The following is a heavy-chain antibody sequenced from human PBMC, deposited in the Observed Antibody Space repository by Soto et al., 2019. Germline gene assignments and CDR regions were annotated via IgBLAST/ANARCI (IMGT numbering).Heavy chain of an antibody. CDR2: ASATGGSV. D-gene: IGHD2-15*01. CDR3: AKDGSDRPIDY. Sequence: EVQLREYGGGLIRPGGSLRLSCAASGFTFSAYAMHWVRQAPGKGLEWVSAASATGGSVYYADAVKGRFTISRDDSKNPLYLQLSRLSAEDTAIYYCAKDGSDRPIDYWGQGTLVT. CDR1: GFTFSAYA. V-gene: IGHV3-23*01. J-gene: IGHJ4*02.